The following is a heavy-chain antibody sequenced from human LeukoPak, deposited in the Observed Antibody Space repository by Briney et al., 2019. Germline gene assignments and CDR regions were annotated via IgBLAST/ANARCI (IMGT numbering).Heavy chain of an antibody. CDR3: ARETYNNAWYADN. CDR2: MYTSGKT. CDR1: GASISTYC. J-gene: IGHJ4*02. V-gene: IGHV4-4*07. D-gene: IGHD6-13*01. Sequence: PSDTLSLTCPVSGASISTYCWSWLRQPAGKGLEWIGRMYTSGKTDYNTPLRSRVTMSVDTSKNQFSLTLSSVNAADTAVYYCARETYNNAWYADNWGQGTLVTVSS.